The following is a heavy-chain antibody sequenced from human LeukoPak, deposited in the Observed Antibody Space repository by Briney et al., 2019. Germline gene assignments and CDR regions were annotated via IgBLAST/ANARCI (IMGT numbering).Heavy chain of an antibody. CDR2: IKQDGSDK. CDR3: AKVSYDFWSGYYHY. V-gene: IGHV3-7*03. Sequence: GGSLRLSCVASGFTFSSYWLSWVRQAPGKGLEWVANIKQDGSDKYYVDSVKGRFTISRDNAKNSLYLQMNSLRAEDTAVYYCAKVSYDFWSGYYHYWGQGTLVTVSS. J-gene: IGHJ4*02. D-gene: IGHD3-3*01. CDR1: GFTFSSYW.